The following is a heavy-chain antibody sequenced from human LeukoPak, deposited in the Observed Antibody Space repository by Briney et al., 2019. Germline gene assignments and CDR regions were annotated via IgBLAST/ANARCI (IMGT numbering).Heavy chain of an antibody. J-gene: IGHJ4*02. CDR3: ARLAKCDGDCYSFDF. D-gene: IGHD2-21*02. V-gene: IGHV4-59*11. Sequence: PSETLSLTCAVSGDSISGHPWSWIRQPPGKGLDYIGFIDFNGNTNYNSSLKTRVTISMDTSTNQFSLNLNSVSAADTAVYYCARLAKCDGDCYSFDFRGQGMLVTVSS. CDR1: GDSISGHP. CDR2: IDFNGNT.